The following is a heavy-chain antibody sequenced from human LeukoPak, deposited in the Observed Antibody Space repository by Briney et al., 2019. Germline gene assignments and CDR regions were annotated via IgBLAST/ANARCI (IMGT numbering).Heavy chain of an antibody. CDR2: ISGSGGST. Sequence: GGSLRLSCAASGFTFSSYAMSWVRQAPRKGLEWVSAISGSGGSTYYADSVKGRFTISRDNSKNTLYLQMNSLRAEDTAVYYCAKVWDWGIGSYWGQGTLVTVSS. CDR1: GFTFSSYA. CDR3: AKVWDWGIGSY. V-gene: IGHV3-23*01. D-gene: IGHD3/OR15-3a*01. J-gene: IGHJ4*02.